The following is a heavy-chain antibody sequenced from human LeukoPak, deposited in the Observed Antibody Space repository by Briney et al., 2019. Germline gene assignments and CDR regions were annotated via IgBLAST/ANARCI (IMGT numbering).Heavy chain of an antibody. D-gene: IGHD6-19*01. Sequence: PSETPSLTCTVSGGSISSGGYYWSWIRQHPGKGLEWIGYIYYSGSTYYNPSLKSRVTISVDTSKNQFSLKLSSVTAADTAVYYCARATYSSGWYAYYYYGMDVWGQGTTVTVSS. V-gene: IGHV4-31*03. CDR1: GGSISSGGYY. J-gene: IGHJ6*02. CDR2: IYYSGST. CDR3: ARATYSSGWYAYYYYGMDV.